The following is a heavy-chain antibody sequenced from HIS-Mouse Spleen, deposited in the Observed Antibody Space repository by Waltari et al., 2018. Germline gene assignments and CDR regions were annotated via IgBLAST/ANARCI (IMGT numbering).Heavy chain of an antibody. CDR3: ARDFHDFWSGYYGGDKKHDAFDI. CDR1: GGSISSYY. Sequence: QVQLQESGPGLVKPSETLSLTCTVSGGSISSYYWSWIRQPAGKGLEWIGRIYTVGGTNATPSLKSRVTMSVDTSKNQFSLKLSSVTAADTAVYYCARDFHDFWSGYYGGDKKHDAFDIWGQGTMVTVSS. CDR2: IYTVGGT. V-gene: IGHV4-4*07. J-gene: IGHJ3*02. D-gene: IGHD3-3*01.